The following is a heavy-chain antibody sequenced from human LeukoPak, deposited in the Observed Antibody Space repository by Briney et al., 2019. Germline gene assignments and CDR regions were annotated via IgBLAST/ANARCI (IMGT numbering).Heavy chain of an antibody. Sequence: PGGSLRLSCAASRFTFSIYSMNWVRQAPGKGLEWVSSIGGSSTSIYHADSVKGRFTISRDNAKNSLYLQMNSLRAEDTAVYYCAKEAGQDYGALDAFDIWGQGTMVTVSS. J-gene: IGHJ3*02. D-gene: IGHD4-17*01. CDR1: RFTFSIYS. CDR2: IGGSSTSI. CDR3: AKEAGQDYGALDAFDI. V-gene: IGHV3-21*01.